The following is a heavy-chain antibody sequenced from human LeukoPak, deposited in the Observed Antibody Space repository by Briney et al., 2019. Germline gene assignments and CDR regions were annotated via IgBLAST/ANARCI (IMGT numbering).Heavy chain of an antibody. CDR1: GFTFSSYG. CDR2: ISYDGSNK. Sequence: GRSLRLSCAASGFTFSSYGMHWVRQAPGKGLEWVAVISYDGSNKYYADSVKGRFTISRDNAKNSLYLQMNSLRAEDTAVYYCAREGNYYDSSGYCMDVWGQGTTVTASS. J-gene: IGHJ6*02. D-gene: IGHD3-22*01. V-gene: IGHV3-30*03. CDR3: AREGNYYDSSGYCMDV.